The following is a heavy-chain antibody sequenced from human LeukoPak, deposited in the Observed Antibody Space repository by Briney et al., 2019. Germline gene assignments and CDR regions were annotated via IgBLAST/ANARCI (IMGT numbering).Heavy chain of an antibody. CDR1: GYSFTSYW. CDR2: IYPGDSDT. D-gene: IGHD3-3*01. CDR3: ARGISLAYYDFWSGYYPPVHFGY. V-gene: IGHV5-51*01. Sequence: GESLKISCKGSGYSFTSYWIGWVRQMPGKGLEWMGIIYPGDSDTRYSPSFQGQVTISADKSISTAYLQWSSLKASDTAMYYCARGISLAYYDFWSGYYPPVHFGYWGQGTLVTVSS. J-gene: IGHJ4*02.